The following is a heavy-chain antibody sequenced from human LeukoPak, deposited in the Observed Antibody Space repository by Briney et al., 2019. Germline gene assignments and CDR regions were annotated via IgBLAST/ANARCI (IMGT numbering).Heavy chain of an antibody. D-gene: IGHD4-17*01. Sequence: GGSLRLSCAASGFTFRSYAMSWVRQAPGKGLVWVSAISGSGGSTYYSDYVKGRFTISRNNSKNTLYLQMNSLRTEDTALYYCEKDCGGDYGDYYFDYWGQGTLVTVSS. CDR1: GFTFRSYA. CDR2: ISGSGGST. V-gene: IGHV3-23*01. J-gene: IGHJ4*02. CDR3: EKDCGGDYGDYYFDY.